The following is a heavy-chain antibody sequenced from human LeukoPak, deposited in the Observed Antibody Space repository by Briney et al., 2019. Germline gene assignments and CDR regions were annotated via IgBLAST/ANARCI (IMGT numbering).Heavy chain of an antibody. V-gene: IGHV4-59*01. CDR2: IYHTGST. Sequence: SETLSHICSVSGGPITEYYWSWIRQPPGKGLEWIGYIYHTGSTNYSPSLKSQLTMSVDASRNQFSLKLVSVTAADTAVYYCARDRGTTGYSYLDSWGQRPLVTLSS. D-gene: IGHD2-15*01. CDR3: ARDRGTTGYSYLDS. J-gene: IGHJ4*02. CDR1: GGPITEYY.